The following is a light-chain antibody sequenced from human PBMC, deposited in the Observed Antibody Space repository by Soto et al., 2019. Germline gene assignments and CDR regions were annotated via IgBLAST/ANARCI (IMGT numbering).Light chain of an antibody. J-gene: IGLJ1*01. CDR1: SSDIGLYNY. Sequence: QSVLSQPASMSGSPGQSITIPCTGASSDIGLYNYVSWYQHHPGKAPKLLISEVNIRPSGLSDRFSASKTGNTAPLTISGLQPEDEAFYYCSCLSTTSTPIVFGTGTKVTVL. CDR3: SCLSTTSTPIV. V-gene: IGLV2-14*01. CDR2: EVN.